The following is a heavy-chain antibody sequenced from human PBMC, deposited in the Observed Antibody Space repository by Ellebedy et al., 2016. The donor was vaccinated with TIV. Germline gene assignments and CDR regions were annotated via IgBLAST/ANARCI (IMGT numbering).Heavy chain of an antibody. V-gene: IGHV3-74*03. J-gene: IGHJ4*02. CDR1: GFIFRHYY. CDR2: ISDDGTTT. D-gene: IGHD6-13*01. Sequence: GESLKISCEASGFIFRHYYMIWVRQTPGQGLEWVPRISDDGTTTTYAASVEGRFSISRDNARNTLLLQMNSLGADDTALYYCVRTSTNWDFDYWGQGSLVTVSS. CDR3: VRTSTNWDFDY.